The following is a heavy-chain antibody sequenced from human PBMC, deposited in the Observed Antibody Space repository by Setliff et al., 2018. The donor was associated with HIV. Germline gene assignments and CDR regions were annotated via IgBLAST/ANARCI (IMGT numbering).Heavy chain of an antibody. J-gene: IGHJ3*02. D-gene: IGHD3-22*01. Sequence: GGSLRLSCTASGFTFGDYAMTWVRQAPGKGLEWVGFINSNTYGGTTDYAASVKGRFTISRDDSKSIAYLQMNSLKTEDTAVYYCTRKYYYDRSCYYDAFDIWGQGTMVTVSS. CDR1: GFTFGDYA. CDR2: INSNTYGGTT. V-gene: IGHV3-49*04. CDR3: TRKYYYDRSCYYDAFDI.